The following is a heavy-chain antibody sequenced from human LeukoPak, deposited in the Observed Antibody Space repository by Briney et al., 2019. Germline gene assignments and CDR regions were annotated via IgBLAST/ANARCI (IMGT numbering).Heavy chain of an antibody. CDR2: ISGSGGST. V-gene: IGHV3-23*01. CDR3: ARGSEWASGVSDY. Sequence: GGSLRLSCAASGFTFSSYAMSWVRQAPGKGLEWVSAISGSGGSTYYADSVKGRFTISRDNSKNTLYLQMNSLRAEDTAVYYCARGSEWASGVSDYWGQGTLVTVSS. J-gene: IGHJ4*02. CDR1: GFTFSSYA. D-gene: IGHD3-3*01.